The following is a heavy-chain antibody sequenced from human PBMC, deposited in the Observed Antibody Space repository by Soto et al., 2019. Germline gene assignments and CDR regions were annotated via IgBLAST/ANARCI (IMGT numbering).Heavy chain of an antibody. CDR1: GESISSYY. CDR2: IYYSGST. D-gene: IGHD7-27*01. CDR3: ARRWGRTFDY. V-gene: IGHV4-59*08. J-gene: IGHJ4*02. Sequence: PSETLSLTCTVSGESISSYYWSWIRQPPGKGLEWIGYIYYSGSTNYNPSLKSRVTISVDTSKNQFSLKLSSVTAADTAVYYCARRWGRTFDYWGQGTLVTVSS.